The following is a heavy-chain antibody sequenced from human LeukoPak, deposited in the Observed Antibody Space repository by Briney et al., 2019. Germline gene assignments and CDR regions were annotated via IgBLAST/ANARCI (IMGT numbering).Heavy chain of an antibody. CDR2: ISSSGSTI. Sequence: QSGGSLRLSCAASGFTFSSYEMNRVRQAPGKGLEWVSYISSSGSTIYYADSVKGRFTISRDNAKNSLYLQMNSLRAEDTAVYYCAREWWGMVRGTPYGMDVWGKGTTVTVSS. CDR3: AREWWGMVRGTPYGMDV. D-gene: IGHD3-10*01. CDR1: GFTFSSYE. V-gene: IGHV3-48*03. J-gene: IGHJ6*04.